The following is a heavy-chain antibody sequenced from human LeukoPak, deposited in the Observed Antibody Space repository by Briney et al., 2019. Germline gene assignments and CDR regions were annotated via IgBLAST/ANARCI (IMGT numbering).Heavy chain of an antibody. CDR2: IYYSGST. D-gene: IGHD2-15*01. CDR3: ARDTIVVVVAPPEPWNWFDP. V-gene: IGHV4-39*07. Sequence: SETLSLTCTVSGGSISSSSYYWGWIRQPPGKGLEWIGSIYYSGSTYYNPSLKSRVTISVDTSKNQFSLKLSSVTAADTAVYYCARDTIVVVVAPPEPWNWFDPWGQGTLVTVSS. J-gene: IGHJ5*02. CDR1: GGSISSSSYY.